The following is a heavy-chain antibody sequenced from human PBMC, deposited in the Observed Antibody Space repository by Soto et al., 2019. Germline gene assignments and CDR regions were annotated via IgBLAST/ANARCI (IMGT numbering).Heavy chain of an antibody. Sequence: GGSLRLSCAASGFTFSSYAMHWVRQAPGKGLEWVAVISYDGSNKYYADSVKGRFTISRDNSKNTLYLQMNSLRAEDTAVYYCARVTDTAMSPFDYWGQGTLVTVSS. CDR3: ARVTDTAMSPFDY. J-gene: IGHJ4*02. D-gene: IGHD5-18*01. CDR1: GFTFSSYA. V-gene: IGHV3-30-3*01. CDR2: ISYDGSNK.